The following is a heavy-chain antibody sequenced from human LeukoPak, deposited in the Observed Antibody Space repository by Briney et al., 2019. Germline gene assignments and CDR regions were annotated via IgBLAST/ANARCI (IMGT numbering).Heavy chain of an antibody. CDR2: IRSDGSNK. Sequence: GGSLRLSCAGSGFSFSSYGMHWVRQAPGKGLEWMAFIRSDGSNKYYADSVKGRFTISRDNSKNTLYLQMNSLRAEDTAVYYCAKGDIVVVPAANWFDPWGQGTLVTVSS. CDR1: GFSFSSYG. J-gene: IGHJ5*02. V-gene: IGHV3-30*02. D-gene: IGHD2-2*01. CDR3: AKGDIVVVPAANWFDP.